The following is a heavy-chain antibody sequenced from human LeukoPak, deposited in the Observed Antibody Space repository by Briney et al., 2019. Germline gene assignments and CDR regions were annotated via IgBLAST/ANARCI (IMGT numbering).Heavy chain of an antibody. CDR3: TKYVYYYGSGSSEYFDY. V-gene: IGHV2-5*02. CDR1: GFSLSTSGVG. D-gene: IGHD3-10*01. Sequence: SGPTLVKPTQTLTLTCTFSGFSLSTSGVGVGWIRQPPGKALEWLAPIYWDDDKRYSPSLKSRLTITKDTSKNQVVLTMTNMDPVDTATYYCTKYVYYYGSGSSEYFDYWGQGTLVTVSS. CDR2: IYWDDDK. J-gene: IGHJ4*02.